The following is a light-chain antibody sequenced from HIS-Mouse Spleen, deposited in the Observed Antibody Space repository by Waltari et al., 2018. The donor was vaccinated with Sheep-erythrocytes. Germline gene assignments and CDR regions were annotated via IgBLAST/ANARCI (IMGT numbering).Light chain of an antibody. J-gene: IGLJ1*01. CDR1: SSNIGSNT. V-gene: IGLV1-44*01. CDR3: AAWDDSLNGYV. Sequence: QSVLTQPPSASGTPGQRVTISCSGSSSNIGSNTVNWYQQLPGTAPKLLIYSNNQRPSGVPDRFYGSTSGTSASLAISGLQSEDEADYYCAAWDDSLNGYVFGTGTKVTVL. CDR2: SNN.